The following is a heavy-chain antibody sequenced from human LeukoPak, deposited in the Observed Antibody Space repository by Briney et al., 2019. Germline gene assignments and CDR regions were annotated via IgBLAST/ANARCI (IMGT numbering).Heavy chain of an antibody. J-gene: IGHJ1*01. CDR2: IVPLFSTT. D-gene: IGHD3-22*01. CDR1: GDTFSSYS. V-gene: IGHV1-69*05. CDR3: ARDFQYYDSWGHFQH. Sequence: SVKVSCKTSGDTFSSYSIGWVRQAPGQGLEWMGSIVPLFSTTSYAQMFQGRVTITTDESMNTAYMELSSLTSEDTAMYYCARDFQYYDSWGHFQHWGQGTLVTVSS.